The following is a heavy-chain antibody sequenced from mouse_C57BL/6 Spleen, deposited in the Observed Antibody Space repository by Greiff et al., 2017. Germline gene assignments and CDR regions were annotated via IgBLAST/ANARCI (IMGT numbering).Heavy chain of an antibody. V-gene: IGHV14-4*01. CDR3: TTYDGYFFWFAY. CDR1: GFNIKDDY. D-gene: IGHD2-3*01. Sequence: VQLKESGAELVRPGASVKLSCTASGFNIKDDYMHWVKQRPEQGLEWIGWIDPENGDTEYASKFQGKATITADTSSNTAYLQLSSLTSEDTAVYYCTTYDGYFFWFAYWGQGTLVTVSA. J-gene: IGHJ3*01. CDR2: IDPENGDT.